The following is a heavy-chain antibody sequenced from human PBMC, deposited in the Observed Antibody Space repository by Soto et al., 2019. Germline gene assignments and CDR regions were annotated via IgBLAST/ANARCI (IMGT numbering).Heavy chain of an antibody. Sequence: GGSLRLSCAASGFTFSSYAMHWVRQAPGKGLEWVAVISYDGSNKYYADSVKGRFTISRDNSKNTLYLQMNSLRAEDTAVYYCAKYSSGWDPEDDWGQGTPVTVSS. V-gene: IGHV3-30-3*02. D-gene: IGHD6-19*01. J-gene: IGHJ4*02. CDR1: GFTFSSYA. CDR3: AKYSSGWDPEDD. CDR2: ISYDGSNK.